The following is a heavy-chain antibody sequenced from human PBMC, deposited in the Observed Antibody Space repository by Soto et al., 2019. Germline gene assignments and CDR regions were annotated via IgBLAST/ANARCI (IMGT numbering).Heavy chain of an antibody. CDR3: VRDGTKTLRDWLDP. CDR1: GGSISSYY. V-gene: IGHV4-4*07. Sequence: PSETLSLTCIVSGGSISSYYWSWIRKSAGKGLEWIGRIYATGTTDYNPSLKSRVMMSVDTSKKQFSLKLRSVTAADTAVYYCVRDGTKTLRDWLDPWGQGMAVTVS. D-gene: IGHD1-1*01. CDR2: IYATGTT. J-gene: IGHJ5*02.